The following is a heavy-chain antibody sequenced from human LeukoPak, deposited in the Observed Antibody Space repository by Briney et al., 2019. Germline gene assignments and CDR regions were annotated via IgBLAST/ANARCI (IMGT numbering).Heavy chain of an antibody. V-gene: IGHV4-39*01. CDR2: IYYTGST. Sequence: PSETLSLTCTVSGGSISSSSYYWGWIRQPPGKGLEWIGSIYYTGSTYYNPSLKSRINISVDTSKNQFSLKLSSVTAADTAVYYCARLHGRPSMAPLRRKDEYYFDYWGQGTLVTVSS. J-gene: IGHJ4*02. D-gene: IGHD6-6*01. CDR3: ARLHGRPSMAPLRRKDEYYFDY. CDR1: GGSISSSSYY.